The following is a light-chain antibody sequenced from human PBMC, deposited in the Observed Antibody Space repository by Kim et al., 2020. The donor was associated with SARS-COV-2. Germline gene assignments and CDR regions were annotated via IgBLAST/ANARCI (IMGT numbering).Light chain of an antibody. J-gene: IGLJ3*02. CDR2: EDD. CDR3: QSSDATNGV. Sequence: GKTVRISSNRSSGRIANNYVQWYQQRPGSDPTTVISEDDRRPSGVPDRFSGSIDWSSNSASLTISGLKTEDEAVYYCQSSDATNGVFGGGTQLTVL. CDR1: SGRIANNY. V-gene: IGLV6-57*03.